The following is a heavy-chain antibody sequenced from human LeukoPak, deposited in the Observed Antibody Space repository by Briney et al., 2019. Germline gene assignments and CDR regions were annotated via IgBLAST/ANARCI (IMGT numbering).Heavy chain of an antibody. CDR2: INPNSGGT. Sequence: ASVKVSCKASGCTFTGYYMHWVRQAPGQGLEWMGWINPNSGGTNYAQKFQGRVTMTRDTSISTAYMELSSLRSEDTAVYYCARAHSSGWYPVRFYYYYYMDVWGKGTTVTISS. V-gene: IGHV1-2*02. CDR1: GCTFTGYY. D-gene: IGHD6-19*01. J-gene: IGHJ6*03. CDR3: ARAHSSGWYPVRFYYYYYMDV.